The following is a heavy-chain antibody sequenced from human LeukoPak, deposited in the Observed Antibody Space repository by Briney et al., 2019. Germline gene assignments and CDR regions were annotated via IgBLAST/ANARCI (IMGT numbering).Heavy chain of an antibody. CDR1: GGTFSSYA. V-gene: IGHV7-4-1*02. J-gene: IGHJ6*02. CDR2: INTNAGNP. CDR3: ARGLGGPDRAGV. D-gene: IGHD2-15*01. Sequence: ASVKVSCKASGGTFSSYAISWVRQAPGQGLEWMGAINTNAGNPAYAQGFTGRLVFSLDTSVSTAYLQISSLKAEDTAVYYCARGLGGPDRAGVWGQGTTVTVSS.